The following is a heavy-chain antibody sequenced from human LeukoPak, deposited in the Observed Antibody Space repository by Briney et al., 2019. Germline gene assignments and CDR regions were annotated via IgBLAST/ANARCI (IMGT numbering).Heavy chain of an antibody. J-gene: IGHJ3*02. V-gene: IGHV3-74*01. CDR2: VNVNGRST. Sequence: GGSVRLSCAASGFTFSSYWMHWVRQAPGKGLVWVSRVNVNGRSTTYADSVKGRLTISRDNAKQTLYLQINSLRPEDTAFYYCARGIGIGAFDTWGRGTRVTVSS. CDR1: GFTFSSYW. CDR3: ARGIGIGAFDT. D-gene: IGHD2/OR15-2a*01.